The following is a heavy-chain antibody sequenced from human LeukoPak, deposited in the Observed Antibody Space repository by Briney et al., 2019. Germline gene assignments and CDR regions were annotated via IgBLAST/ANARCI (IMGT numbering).Heavy chain of an antibody. CDR2: TYYRSKWYN. D-gene: IGHD1-20*01. V-gene: IGHV6-1*01. CDR3: VRVLGYHWNFDY. J-gene: IGHJ4*02. Sequence: SQTLSLTCAISGDSVSSDNAAWNWIRQSPSRGLEWLGRTYYRSKWYNDYAESVKSRITINPDTSKNQFSLQLRSVGPDDTAVYYCVRVLGYHWNFDYWGQGTLVTVSS. CDR1: GDSVSSDNAA.